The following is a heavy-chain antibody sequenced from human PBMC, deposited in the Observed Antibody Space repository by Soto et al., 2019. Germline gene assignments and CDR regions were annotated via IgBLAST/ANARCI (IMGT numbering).Heavy chain of an antibody. V-gene: IGHV3-30*18. CDR2: VTYDGSNA. CDR3: GKGKGVTRSGVVYFDY. CDR1: RFMFSSYG. J-gene: IGHJ4*02. D-gene: IGHD3-3*01. Sequence: QVQLVESGGGVVQPGTSLRLSCAASRFMFSSYGMFWVRQAPGKGLEWVAVVTYDGSNAFYGESVKGRFTISRDNSKNTLYLQMNSLRPEDTAVYYCGKGKGVTRSGVVYFDYWGLGTPLTVSS.